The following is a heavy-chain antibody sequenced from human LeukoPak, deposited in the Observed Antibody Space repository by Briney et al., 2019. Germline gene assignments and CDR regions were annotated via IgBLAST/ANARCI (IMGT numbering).Heavy chain of an antibody. Sequence: GGSLRLSCAASGFTFSSYAMNWVRQAPGKGLEWVSTISGGDTSTFYADSVKGRFTISRDNSKNTLYLQMNNLRAEDTAVYYCAKNLHGGNTPSDYWGQGTLVTVSS. CDR2: ISGGDTST. CDR3: AKNLHGGNTPSDY. D-gene: IGHD4-23*01. V-gene: IGHV3-23*01. CDR1: GFTFSSYA. J-gene: IGHJ4*02.